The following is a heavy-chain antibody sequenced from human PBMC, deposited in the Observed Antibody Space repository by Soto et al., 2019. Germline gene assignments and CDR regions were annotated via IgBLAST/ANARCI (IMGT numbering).Heavy chain of an antibody. CDR1: GFSLSMSH. Sequence: QVHLVESGGGVVQPGRSLGLSCAASGFSLSMSHMHWVRQAPGKELEWVAVISNDGGIIIYADSLKGRFTISRDNSKNTLYLQMDSLTPDDTAVYYCAREGGSSGRAGWFDHWGQGALVTVSS. J-gene: IGHJ5*02. CDR2: ISNDGGII. CDR3: AREGGSSGRAGWFDH. V-gene: IGHV3-30-3*01. D-gene: IGHD6-19*01.